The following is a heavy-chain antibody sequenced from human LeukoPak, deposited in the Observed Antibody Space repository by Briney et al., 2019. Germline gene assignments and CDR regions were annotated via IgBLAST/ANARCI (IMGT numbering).Heavy chain of an antibody. D-gene: IGHD3-9*01. Sequence: QAGGSLRLSCTTSGFTFGDYSMSWFRQAPGKGLEWVGFIRSKGYGGTAEYAASVKGRFTISRDDSNSIAYLQMDSLKTEDTAVYYCTREIRYFDWFQADYWGQGTLVTVS. CDR1: GFTFGDYS. CDR2: IRSKGYGGTA. CDR3: TREIRYFDWFQADY. V-gene: IGHV3-49*03. J-gene: IGHJ4*02.